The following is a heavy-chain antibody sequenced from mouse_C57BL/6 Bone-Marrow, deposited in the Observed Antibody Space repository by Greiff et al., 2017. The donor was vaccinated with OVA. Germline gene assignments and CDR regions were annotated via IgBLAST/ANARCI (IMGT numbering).Heavy chain of an antibody. Sequence: VQLKESGGDLEKPGGSLKLSCAASGFTFSSYGMSWVRQTPDKRLEWVATISSGGSYTYYPDSVKGRFTISRDNAKNTLYLQMSSLKSEDTAMYYCARHIYYYGSSPWFAYWGQGTLVTVSA. J-gene: IGHJ3*01. CDR2: ISSGGSYT. V-gene: IGHV5-6*01. D-gene: IGHD1-1*01. CDR3: ARHIYYYGSSPWFAY. CDR1: GFTFSSYG.